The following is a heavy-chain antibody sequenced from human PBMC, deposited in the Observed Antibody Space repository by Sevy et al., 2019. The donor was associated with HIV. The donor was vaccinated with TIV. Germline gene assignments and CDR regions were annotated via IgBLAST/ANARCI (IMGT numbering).Heavy chain of an antibody. J-gene: IGHJ3*02. CDR3: VRERARSITFDI. CDR1: GFTFNNFP. D-gene: IGHD3-16*01. Sequence: GGSLRLSCVASGFTFNNFPIHWVRQAPGKGLEWVAVVSFDGGSKYYADSVRGRFTVSRDNSKNTVYLQLNSLRAEDTAVYYCVRERARSITFDIWGQGTLVTVSS. V-gene: IGHV3-30-3*01. CDR2: VSFDGGSK.